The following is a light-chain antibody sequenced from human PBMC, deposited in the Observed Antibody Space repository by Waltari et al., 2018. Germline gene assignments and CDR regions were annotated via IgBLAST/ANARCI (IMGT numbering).Light chain of an antibody. Sequence: QSVLTQPPSVSGTPGQRVTISCSGSNSNIGGHFVNWYQQLPGKAPKLLIYNDNQGPSGVPDRFSASKSGTSAALAITGLQSEDEADYYCAVWDDSLGGVFGGGTKLTVL. CDR3: AVWDDSLGGV. CDR2: NDN. CDR1: NSNIGGHF. J-gene: IGLJ3*02. V-gene: IGLV1-44*01.